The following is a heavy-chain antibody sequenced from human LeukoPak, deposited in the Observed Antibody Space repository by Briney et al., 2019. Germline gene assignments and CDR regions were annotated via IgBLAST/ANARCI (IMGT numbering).Heavy chain of an antibody. CDR2: IIPVFGTT. Sequence: SMKVSCKASGGTFSSYAINWVRQAPGQGLEWMGGIIPVFGTTNYAQNFQGRVTLTADESTSTAYMELSSLRSEDTAVYYCAREGMPGKDAFDFWGQGTMVTVSS. D-gene: IGHD2-2*01. J-gene: IGHJ3*01. CDR1: GGTFSSYA. CDR3: AREGMPGKDAFDF. V-gene: IGHV1-69*01.